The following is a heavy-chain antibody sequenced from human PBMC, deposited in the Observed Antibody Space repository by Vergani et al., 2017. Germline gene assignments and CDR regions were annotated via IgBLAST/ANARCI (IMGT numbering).Heavy chain of an antibody. Sequence: EVQLVQSGAEVKKPGESLKISCQIFGYSFTNYWIGWVRQMPGKGLEWMGIIHPADSDTRYSPSFQGQVTIPVDKSISTAYLQRSSLRASDSAMYYCARLYGRDSSGSKYFDYWGQGTLVTVSS. CDR1: GYSFTNYW. CDR2: IHPADSDT. CDR3: ARLYGRDSSGSKYFDY. V-gene: IGHV5-51*01. D-gene: IGHD3-22*01. J-gene: IGHJ4*02.